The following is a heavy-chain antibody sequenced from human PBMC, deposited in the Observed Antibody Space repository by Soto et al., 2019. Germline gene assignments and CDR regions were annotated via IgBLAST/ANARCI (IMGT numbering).Heavy chain of an antibody. CDR3: ARDLGEGSGWYSGVGQDAFDI. V-gene: IGHV1-18*01. CDR1: GYTFTSYG. J-gene: IGHJ3*02. Sequence: QVQLVQSGAEVKKPGASVKVSFKASGYTFTSYGISWVRQAPGQGLEWMGWISAYNGNTNYAQKLQGRVTMTTDTSTSTAYMELRSLRSDDTAVYYCARDLGEGSGWYSGVGQDAFDIWGQGTMVTVSS. CDR2: ISAYNGNT. D-gene: IGHD6-19*01.